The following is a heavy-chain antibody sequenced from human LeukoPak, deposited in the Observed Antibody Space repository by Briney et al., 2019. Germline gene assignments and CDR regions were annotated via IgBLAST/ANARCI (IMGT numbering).Heavy chain of an antibody. J-gene: IGHJ4*02. CDR3: AKGQGIEARPDYFEY. D-gene: IGHD6-6*01. V-gene: IGHV3-23*01. CDR1: GVTISSNA. Sequence: PAGSLRLSCAVSGVTISSNAKSWVRQPPGKGLELVSAISGNCGGTYYSDSVQDRLTISRDNSKNTLYLQMISLRAEAKAVYYCAKGQGIEARPDYFEYWGQGTLVTVST. CDR2: ISGNCGGT.